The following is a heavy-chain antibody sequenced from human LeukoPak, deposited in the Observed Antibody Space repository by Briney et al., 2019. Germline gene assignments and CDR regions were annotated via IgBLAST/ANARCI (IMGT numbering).Heavy chain of an antibody. CDR2: IYHSGST. CDR3: ARASSSSDAFDI. D-gene: IGHD6-13*01. CDR1: GGSISSGGYS. J-gene: IGHJ3*02. V-gene: IGHV4-30-2*01. Sequence: SETLSLTCAVSGGSISSGGYSWSWIRQPPGKGLEWIGYIYHSGSTYYNPSLKSRVTISVDRSKNQFSLKLSSVTAADTAVYYCARASSSSDAFDIWGQGTMVTVS.